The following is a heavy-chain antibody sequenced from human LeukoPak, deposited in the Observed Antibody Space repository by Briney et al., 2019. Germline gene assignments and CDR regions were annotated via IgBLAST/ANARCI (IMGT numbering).Heavy chain of an antibody. CDR2: ISGSGGST. Sequence: EGSLRLSCAASGFTFSSYAMSWVRQAPGKGLEWVSAISGSGGSTYYADSVKGRFTISRDNSKNTLYLQMNSLRAEDTAVYYCAKDDHYGDYLGLFDYWGQGTLVTVSS. CDR1: GFTFSSYA. J-gene: IGHJ4*02. D-gene: IGHD4-17*01. CDR3: AKDDHYGDYLGLFDY. V-gene: IGHV3-23*01.